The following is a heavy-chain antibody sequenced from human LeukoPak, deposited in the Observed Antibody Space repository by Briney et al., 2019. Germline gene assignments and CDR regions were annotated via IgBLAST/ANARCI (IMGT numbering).Heavy chain of an antibody. V-gene: IGHV3-23*01. CDR3: AKYDFWSGYQRAGFDP. CDR1: GFTFSSYT. CDR2: ISGSGGST. Sequence: GGSLRLSCAASGFTFSSYTMSWVRQAPGKGLEWVSAISGSGGSTYYADSVKGRFTISRDNSKNTLYLQLNSLRAEDTAVYYCAKYDFWSGYQRAGFDPWGQGTLVTVSS. D-gene: IGHD3-3*01. J-gene: IGHJ5*02.